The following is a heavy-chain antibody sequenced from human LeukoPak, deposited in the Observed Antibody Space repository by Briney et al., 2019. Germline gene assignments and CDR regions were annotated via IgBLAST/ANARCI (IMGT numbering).Heavy chain of an antibody. CDR2: ISSSGNTI. CDR3: ARDPGFRG. V-gene: IGHV3-48*03. Sequence: PGGALRLSCAASGFTFSSYELASLRQAPGKGLKSDSYISSSGNTINYAVSVKGRFTTSADNAKNSLYLQMNRLRDEGTTVYYCARDPGFRGWGQGTLVSASS. J-gene: IGHJ4*02. D-gene: IGHD2/OR15-2a*01. CDR1: GFTFSSYE.